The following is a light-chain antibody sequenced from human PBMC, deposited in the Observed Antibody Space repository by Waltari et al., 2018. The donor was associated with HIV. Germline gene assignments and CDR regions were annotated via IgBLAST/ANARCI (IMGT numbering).Light chain of an antibody. CDR1: NSNIESNY. Sequence: SVLTQPPSASATPGQRITISCSGGNSNIESNYVYWYQQLPGTAPKVFIYRNSQRPSGFPDRFSGSKSGTSASLIISGLRSGDEADYYCASWDDSLNAFVFGTGTKVTVL. J-gene: IGLJ1*01. CDR3: ASWDDSLNAFV. V-gene: IGLV1-47*01. CDR2: RNS.